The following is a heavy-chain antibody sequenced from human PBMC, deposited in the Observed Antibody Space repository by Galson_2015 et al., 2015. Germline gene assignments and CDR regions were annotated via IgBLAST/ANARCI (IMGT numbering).Heavy chain of an antibody. J-gene: IGHJ4*02. V-gene: IGHV3-30*03. CDR3: ARAAGGIQLWFYPDY. CDR1: GFTFSSYG. D-gene: IGHD5-18*01. Sequence: SLRLSCAASGFTFSSYGMHWVRQAPGKGLEWVAVISYDGSNKYYADSVKGRFTISRDNSKNTLYLQMNSLRAEDTAVYYCARAAGGIQLWFYPDYWGQGTLVTVSS. CDR2: ISYDGSNK.